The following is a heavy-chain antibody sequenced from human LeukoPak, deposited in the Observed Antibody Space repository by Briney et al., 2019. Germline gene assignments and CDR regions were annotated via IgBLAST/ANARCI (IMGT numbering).Heavy chain of an antibody. CDR1: GYTFTGYY. Sequence: VASVKVSCTPSGYTFTGYYMHWVRQAPGQGLEWMGWINPNSGGTNYAQRFQGWVTMTRDTSISTAYMELSRLRSDDTAVYYCARDYYGSGSYFDYWGQGTLVTVSS. CDR2: INPNSGGT. J-gene: IGHJ4*02. D-gene: IGHD3-10*01. V-gene: IGHV1-2*04. CDR3: ARDYYGSGSYFDY.